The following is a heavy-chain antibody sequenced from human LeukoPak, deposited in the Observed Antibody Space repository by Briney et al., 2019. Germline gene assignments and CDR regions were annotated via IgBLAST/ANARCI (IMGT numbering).Heavy chain of an antibody. D-gene: IGHD3-9*01. Sequence: SETLSLTCTVSGGSISSSSYYWGWIRQPPGKGLEWIGSIYYSGSTYYNPSLKSRVTISVDTSKNQFPLKLSSVTAADTAVYYCARDRYYDILTGYYPYGMDVWGQGTTVTVSS. CDR3: ARDRYYDILTGYYPYGMDV. CDR2: IYYSGST. J-gene: IGHJ6*02. CDR1: GGSISSSSYY. V-gene: IGHV4-39*06.